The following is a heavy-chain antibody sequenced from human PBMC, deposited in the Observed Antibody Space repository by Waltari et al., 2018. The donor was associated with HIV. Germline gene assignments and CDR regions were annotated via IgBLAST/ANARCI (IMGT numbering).Heavy chain of an antibody. CDR1: VFNFRNFA. D-gene: IGHD2-8*01. CDR3: AKSMRDLRPSAFDV. V-gene: IGHV3-23*01. Sequence: EVQLLESGGGQVQPWGSLRLSCATSVFNFRNFAMSCARQAPGKGPEWVSALSGSGTTASYADYVKGRFTISRDFSNNTLCLQMNNLQAEDTAVYFCAKSMRDLRPSAFDVWGQGTVVAISS. CDR2: LSGSGTTA. J-gene: IGHJ3*01.